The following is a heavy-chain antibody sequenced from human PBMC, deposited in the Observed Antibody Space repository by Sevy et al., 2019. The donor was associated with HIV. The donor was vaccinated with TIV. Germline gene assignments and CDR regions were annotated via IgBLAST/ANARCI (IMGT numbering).Heavy chain of an antibody. CDR1: GGSISSSSYY. J-gene: IGHJ4*02. CDR2: IYYSGST. V-gene: IGHV4-39*01. CDR3: ASLHLGYCSGGSCYHFDY. D-gene: IGHD2-15*01. Sequence: SETLSLTCTVSGGSISSSSYYWGWIRQPPGKGLEWIGSIYYSGSTYYNPSLKSRVTISVDTSKNQFSLKLSSVTAADTAAYYCASLHLGYCSGGSCYHFDYWGQGTLVTVSS.